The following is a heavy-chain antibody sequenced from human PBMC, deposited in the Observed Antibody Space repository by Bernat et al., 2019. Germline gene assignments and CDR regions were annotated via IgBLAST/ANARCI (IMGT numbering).Heavy chain of an antibody. CDR3: ARNWNDDHYYYYYYGMDV. Sequence: QVQLVQSGAEVKKPGSSVKVSCKASGGTFSSYAISWVRQAPGQGLEWMGGIIPIFGTANYAQKFQGRGTSTTDKSTSTAYMEPSSLRSEDTAVYYCARNWNDDHYYYYYYGMDVWGQGTTVTVSS. J-gene: IGHJ6*02. CDR2: IIPIFGTA. CDR1: GGTFSSYA. V-gene: IGHV1-69*06. D-gene: IGHD1-1*01.